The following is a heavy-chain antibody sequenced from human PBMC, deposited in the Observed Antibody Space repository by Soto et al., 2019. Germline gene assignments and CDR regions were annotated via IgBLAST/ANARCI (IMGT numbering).Heavy chain of an antibody. CDR3: ARGGASYRFEDYFDY. J-gene: IGHJ4*02. D-gene: IGHD1-26*01. V-gene: IGHV1-46*01. CDR2: TNPLGGSP. CDR1: GYSFTSHY. Sequence: ASVKVSCKASGYSFTSHYMHWVRQAPGQGLEWMGITNPLGGSPSYAQKFQGRVTMTRDTSTSTVYMELSSLRSEDTAVYYCARGGASYRFEDYFDYWGQGTLVTVSS.